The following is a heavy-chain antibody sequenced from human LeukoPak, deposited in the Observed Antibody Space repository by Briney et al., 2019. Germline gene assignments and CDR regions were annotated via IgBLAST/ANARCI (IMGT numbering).Heavy chain of an antibody. J-gene: IGHJ4*02. CDR1: GFTFSSYS. CDR3: ARDLEGQWLVFDY. V-gene: IGHV3-21*01. D-gene: IGHD6-19*01. Sequence: GGSLRLSCAASGFTFSSYSMNWVRQAPGKGLEWVSSISSSSSYIYYADSVKGRFTISRDNAKNSLYLQMNSLRAEDTAVYDCARDLEGQWLVFDYWGQGTLVSVSS. CDR2: ISSSSSYI.